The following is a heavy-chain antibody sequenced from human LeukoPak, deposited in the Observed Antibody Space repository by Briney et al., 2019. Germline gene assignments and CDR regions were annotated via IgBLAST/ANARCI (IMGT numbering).Heavy chain of an antibody. CDR3: ARHIRYCSGGSCYGGWFDP. Sequence: PSETLSLTCTVSGGSISSSSYYWGWIRQPPGKGLEWIGSIYYSGSTYYNPSLKSRVTISVDTSKNQFSLKLSSVTAADTAVYYCARHIRYCSGGSCYGGWFDPWGQGTLVTVSS. V-gene: IGHV4-39*01. CDR1: GGSISSSSYY. J-gene: IGHJ5*02. CDR2: IYYSGST. D-gene: IGHD2-15*01.